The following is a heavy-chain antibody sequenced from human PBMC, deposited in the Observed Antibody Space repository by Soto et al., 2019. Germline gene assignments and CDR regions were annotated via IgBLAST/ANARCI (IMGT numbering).Heavy chain of an antibody. CDR3: ARAGSGYSYGRTPYYYYGMDV. V-gene: IGHV1-69*13. CDR2: IIPIFGTA. J-gene: IGHJ6*02. Sequence: ASVKVSCKASGGTFSSYAISRLRQPPGQELAWMGEIIPIFGTANYAQKFQGRVTITADESTSTAYMELSSLRSEDTAVYYCARAGSGYSYGRTPYYYYGMDVWGQGTTVTVSS. CDR1: GGTFSSYA. D-gene: IGHD5-18*01.